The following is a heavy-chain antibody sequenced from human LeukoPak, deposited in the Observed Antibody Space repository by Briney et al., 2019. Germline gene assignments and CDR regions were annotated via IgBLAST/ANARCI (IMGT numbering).Heavy chain of an antibody. Sequence: GGSLRLSCAASGFTFSTYWMSWVRQAPGQGLEWVANIKQDGSEKYYVDSVKGRFTISRDNSKNTLYLQMNSLRAEDTAVYYCAKDRAGYCTNGVCYFDYWGQGTLVTVSS. CDR3: AKDRAGYCTNGVCYFDY. V-gene: IGHV3-7*03. D-gene: IGHD2-8*01. J-gene: IGHJ4*02. CDR1: GFTFSTYW. CDR2: IKQDGSEK.